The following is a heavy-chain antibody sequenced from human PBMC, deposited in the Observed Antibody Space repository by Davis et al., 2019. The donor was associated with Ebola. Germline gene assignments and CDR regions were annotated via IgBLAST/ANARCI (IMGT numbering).Heavy chain of an antibody. CDR3: ARTGYCTNGVCYTHYYYYGMDV. V-gene: IGHV1-18*01. CDR1: GYTFTSYG. Sequence: AASVKVSCKASGYTFTSYGISWVRQAPGQGLEWMGWISAYNGNTNYAQKLQGRVTMTTDTSTSTAYMELSSLRSEDTAVYYCARTGYCTNGVCYTHYYYYGMDVWGQGTTVTVSS. D-gene: IGHD2-8*01. CDR2: ISAYNGNT. J-gene: IGHJ6*02.